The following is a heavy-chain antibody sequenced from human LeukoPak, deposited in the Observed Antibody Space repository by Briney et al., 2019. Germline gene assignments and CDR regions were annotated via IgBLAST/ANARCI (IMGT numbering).Heavy chain of an antibody. V-gene: IGHV5-51*01. CDR3: ARLNFDPSGSECLDY. CDR2: VYPADSDT. D-gene: IGHD3-22*01. Sequence: GESLKISCKGSGYNFTNYWIAWVRPMPGKGLEWVGVVYPADSDTRYSPSFQGQVSISADKFMITAYLPRQLLKASETARYFCARLNFDPSGSECLDYWRQGTLVTVSS. CDR1: GYNFTNYW. J-gene: IGHJ4*02.